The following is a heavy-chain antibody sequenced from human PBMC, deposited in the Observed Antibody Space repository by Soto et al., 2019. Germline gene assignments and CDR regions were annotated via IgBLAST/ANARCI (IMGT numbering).Heavy chain of an antibody. CDR3: ARGLETAIHYAY. V-gene: IGHV4-31*03. J-gene: IGHJ4*02. D-gene: IGHD2-21*02. CDR2: IYYSGST. CDR1: GGSISSGGYY. Sequence: PSETLSLTCTVSGGSISSGGYYWSWIRQHPGKGLEWIGYIYYSGSTYYNPSLKSRVTISVDTSKNQFSLKLSSVTAADTAVYYCARGLETAIHYAYWGQRTLVTVSS.